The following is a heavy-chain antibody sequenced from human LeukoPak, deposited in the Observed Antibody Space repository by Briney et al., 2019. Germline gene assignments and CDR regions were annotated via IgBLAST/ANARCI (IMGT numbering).Heavy chain of an antibody. V-gene: IGHV3-21*01. J-gene: IGHJ4*02. D-gene: IGHD3-3*01. CDR3: ASKDFWSGYRH. CDR1: GFTFSSYS. Sequence: GGSLRLSCAASGFTFSSYSMNWVRQAPGKGLEWVSSISSSSSYIYYADSVKGRFTISRDNAKNSLYLQMNSLRAGDTAVYYCASKDFWSGYRHWGQGTLVTVSS. CDR2: ISSSSSYI.